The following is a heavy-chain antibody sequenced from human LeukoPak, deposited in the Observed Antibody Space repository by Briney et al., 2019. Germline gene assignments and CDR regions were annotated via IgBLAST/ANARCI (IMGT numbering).Heavy chain of an antibody. J-gene: IGHJ4*02. V-gene: IGHV1-18*01. CDR1: GYTFTSYG. CDR2: INAYNGNT. Sequence: ASVKVSCKASGYTFTSYGISWVRQAPGQGLEWMGWINAYNGNTNYAQKLQGRVTMTTDTSTSTAYMELRSLRSDDTAVYYCARDTPGYCSGGSCYPGYWGQGTLVTVSS. D-gene: IGHD2-15*01. CDR3: ARDTPGYCSGGSCYPGY.